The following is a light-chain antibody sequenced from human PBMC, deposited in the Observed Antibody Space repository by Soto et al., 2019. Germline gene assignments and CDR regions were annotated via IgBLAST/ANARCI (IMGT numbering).Light chain of an antibody. CDR2: QVS. CDR1: SSDLGGYNF. CDR3: SSYTSSSPYV. V-gene: IGLV2-14*01. Sequence: QSALTQPASVSGSLGQSITISCTGTSSDLGGYNFVSWYQHHPGKAPKLMIYQVSNRPSGVSNRFSGSKSGNTASLTISGLQAEDEADYYCSSYTSSSPYVFGTGTKVTVL. J-gene: IGLJ1*01.